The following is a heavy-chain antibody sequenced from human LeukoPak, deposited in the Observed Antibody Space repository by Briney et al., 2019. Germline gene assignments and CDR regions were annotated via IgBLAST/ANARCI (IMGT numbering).Heavy chain of an antibody. Sequence: ASVKVSCKASGYTFTSYYMHWVRQAPGQGLEWMGIINPSGGSTSYAQKFQGRVTMTRDTSTSTVYMELSSLRSEDTAVYYCAKSEDLAAALSYYYYMDVWGKGTTITISS. CDR3: AKSEDLAAALSYYYYMDV. J-gene: IGHJ6*03. D-gene: IGHD6-13*01. CDR2: INPSGGST. CDR1: GYTFTSYY. V-gene: IGHV1-46*01.